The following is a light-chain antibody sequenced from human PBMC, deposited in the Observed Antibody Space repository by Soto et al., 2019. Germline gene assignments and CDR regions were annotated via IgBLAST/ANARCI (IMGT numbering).Light chain of an antibody. Sequence: DLQVTQSPSTLSASVGDRFTISCRASQSISRWLAWYRQKPGEAPNLLIYDASSLESGVPSRFSGSGSGTDFTLTISSLEPEDFAVYYCQQRSNWLFTFGPGTKVDIK. CDR3: QQRSNWLFT. CDR1: QSISRW. CDR2: DAS. V-gene: IGKV1-5*01. J-gene: IGKJ3*01.